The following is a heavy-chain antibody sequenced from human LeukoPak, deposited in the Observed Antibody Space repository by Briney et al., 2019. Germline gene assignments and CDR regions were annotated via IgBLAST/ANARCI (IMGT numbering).Heavy chain of an antibody. V-gene: IGHV3-30*04. J-gene: IGHJ3*02. CDR1: GFTFSSYA. CDR3: ARSWDPEAVVVTAIPRGAFDI. D-gene: IGHD2-21*02. Sequence: PGGSLKLSCEASGFTFSSYAMHWVRQAPGKGLEWMAVISYNGGNKYYADPSKGRFTISRDNSTNTLYLQMNSLRAEDTAVYYCARSWDPEAVVVTAIPRGAFDIWGQGTMVTVSS. CDR2: ISYNGGNK.